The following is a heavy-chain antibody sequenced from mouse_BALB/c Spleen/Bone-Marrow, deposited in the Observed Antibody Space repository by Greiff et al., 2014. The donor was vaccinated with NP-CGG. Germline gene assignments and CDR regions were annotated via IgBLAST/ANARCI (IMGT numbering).Heavy chain of an antibody. CDR2: ISNGGGST. CDR3: ARQGIYYGYDPFAY. J-gene: IGHJ3*01. CDR1: GFTFSDYY. D-gene: IGHD2-2*01. V-gene: IGHV5-12*02. Sequence: SGGGLVQPGGSLKLSCATSGFTFSDYYMYWVRQTPEKRLEWVAYISNGGGSTYYPDTVKGRFTISRDNAKNTLYLQMSRLKSEDTAMYYCARQGIYYGYDPFAYWGQGTLVTVS.